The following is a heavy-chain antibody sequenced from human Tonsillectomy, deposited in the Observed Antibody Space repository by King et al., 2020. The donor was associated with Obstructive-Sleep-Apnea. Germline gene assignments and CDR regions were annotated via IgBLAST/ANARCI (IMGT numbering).Heavy chain of an antibody. Sequence: VQLQQWGAGLLKPSEILSLTCAVYGGSFSDYYWSWIRQPPGKGLEWIGEIKHRGSTSYSPSLKSRVTISVDTSKNQFSLKLSSVTAADTAVYYCARVPLSYYGSGSNWYFDLWGRGTLVTVSS. V-gene: IGHV4-34*01. CDR2: IKHRGST. CDR1: GGSFSDYY. D-gene: IGHD3-10*01. J-gene: IGHJ2*01. CDR3: ARVPLSYYGSGSNWYFDL.